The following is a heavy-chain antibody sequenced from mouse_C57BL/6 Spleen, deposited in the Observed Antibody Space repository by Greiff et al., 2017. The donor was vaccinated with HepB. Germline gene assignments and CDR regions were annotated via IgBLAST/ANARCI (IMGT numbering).Heavy chain of an antibody. Sequence: EVQLQQSGPELVKPGASVKIPCKASGYTFTDYNMDWVKQSHGKSLEWIGDINPNNGGTIYNQKFKGKATLTVDKSSSTAYMELRSLTSEDTAVYYCARYYYGYDEGFDYWGQGTTLTVSS. CDR2: INPNNGGT. D-gene: IGHD2-2*01. J-gene: IGHJ2*01. CDR1: GYTFTDYN. V-gene: IGHV1-18*01. CDR3: ARYYYGYDEGFDY.